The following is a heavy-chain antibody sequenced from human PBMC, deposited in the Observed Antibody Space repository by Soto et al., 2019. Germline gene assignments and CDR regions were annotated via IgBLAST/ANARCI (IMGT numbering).Heavy chain of an antibody. CDR1: VFTVSSYA. CDR2: ISATGDTI. V-gene: IGHV3-23*01. Sequence: PGGTLRLSCAASVFTVSSYAMTGLRQSPGKGLEWVSVISATGDTIYYADSVEGRFTISRDNSNSTLFLQMDRLTADDTAVYFCAKDAYYDLSTGTGYYYYGLDVWGQGTTVTVSS. CDR3: AKDAYYDLSTGTGYYYYGLDV. D-gene: IGHD3-9*01. J-gene: IGHJ6*02.